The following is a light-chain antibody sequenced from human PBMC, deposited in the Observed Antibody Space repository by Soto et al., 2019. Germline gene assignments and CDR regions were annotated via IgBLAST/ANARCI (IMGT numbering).Light chain of an antibody. CDR1: QSVSSK. J-gene: IGKJ1*01. V-gene: IGKV3-15*01. CDR3: HPYNHWLTWT. CDR2: SAS. Sequence: EIVMTQSPATLSLSPGQRATLSCRASQSVSSKLAWYQQRPGQAPRLLIYSASTRATGIPARFSGSGSGTEFTLTISSLQSEDFAVYYCHPYNHWLTWTLCQGTKEDIK.